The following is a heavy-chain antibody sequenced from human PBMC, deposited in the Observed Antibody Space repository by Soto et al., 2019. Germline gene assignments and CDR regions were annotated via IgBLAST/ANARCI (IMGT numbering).Heavy chain of an antibody. J-gene: IGHJ6*03. D-gene: IGHD5-12*01. CDR2: MNPNSGNT. V-gene: IGHV1-8*01. Sequence: ASVKVSCKASGYTFTSYDINWVRQATGQGLEWMGWMNPNSGNTGYAQKFQGRVTMTRKTSISTAYLELSSLRSEDTAVYYCTRGVWIKSYYYYYMDVWGKGTTVTVSS. CDR1: GYTFTSYD. CDR3: TRGVWIKSYYYYYMDV.